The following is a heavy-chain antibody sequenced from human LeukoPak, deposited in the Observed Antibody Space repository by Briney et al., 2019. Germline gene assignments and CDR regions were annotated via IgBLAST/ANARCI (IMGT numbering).Heavy chain of an antibody. D-gene: IGHD6-6*01. CDR1: GYTFTGYY. V-gene: IGHV1-2*02. J-gene: IGHJ4*02. Sequence: ASVKVSFKASGYTFTGYYMHWVRQAPGQGLEWMGWSNPNSGGTNYAQKFHGRVTINRDTSISTAYMVLGSLKSDDTAVYYCARDRVPLASSPSLDFDYWGQGTLVTVSS. CDR2: SNPNSGGT. CDR3: ARDRVPLASSPSLDFDY.